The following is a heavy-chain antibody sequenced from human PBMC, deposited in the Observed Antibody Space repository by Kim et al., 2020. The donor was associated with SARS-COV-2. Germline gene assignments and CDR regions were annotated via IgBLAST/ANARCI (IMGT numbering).Heavy chain of an antibody. CDR1: GFTFDDYG. CDR3: ARGGSGSYYNDAFDI. CDR2: INWNGGST. J-gene: IGHJ3*02. V-gene: IGHV3-20*01. D-gene: IGHD3-10*01. Sequence: GGSLRLSCAASGFTFDDYGMSWVRQAPGKGLEWVSGINWNGGSTGYADSVKGRFTISRDNAKNSLYLQMNSLRAEDTALYHCARGGSGSYYNDAFDIWGQGTMVTVSS.